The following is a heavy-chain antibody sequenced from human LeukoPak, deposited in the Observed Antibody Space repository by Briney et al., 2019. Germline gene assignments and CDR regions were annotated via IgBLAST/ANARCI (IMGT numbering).Heavy chain of an antibody. CDR2: ISYDGSNK. D-gene: IGHD6-6*01. CDR3: AREAQKQLAHFDC. J-gene: IGHJ4*02. V-gene: IGHV3-30-3*01. CDR1: GFTFSNYA. Sequence: GGSLRLSCAASGFTFSNYALHWVRQAPGKGLEWVAVISYDGSNKYYADSVKGRFTISRDNSKNTLYLQMNSLRAEDTAVYYCAREAQKQLAHFDCWGQGTLVTVSS.